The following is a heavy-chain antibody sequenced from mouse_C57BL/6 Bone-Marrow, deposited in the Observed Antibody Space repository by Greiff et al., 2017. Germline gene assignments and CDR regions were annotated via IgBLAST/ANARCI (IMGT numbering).Heavy chain of an antibody. V-gene: IGHV1-81*01. CDR3: ARDDGRRLLFDY. Sequence: QVQLQQSGAELARPGASVKLSCKASGYTFTSYGISWVKQRTGQGLEWIGEIYPRSGNTYYNEKFKGKATLTADKSSSTAYMELRSLTSEDSAVYFCARDDGRRLLFDYWGQGTTLTVSS. D-gene: IGHD2-12*01. J-gene: IGHJ2*01. CDR2: IYPRSGNT. CDR1: GYTFTSYG.